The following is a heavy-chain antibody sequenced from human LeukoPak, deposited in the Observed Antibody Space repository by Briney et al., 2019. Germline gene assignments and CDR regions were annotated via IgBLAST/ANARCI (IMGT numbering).Heavy chain of an antibody. CDR1: GGSISSGGYY. CDR2: IYYSGST. Sequence: TSETLSLTCTVSGGSISSGGYYWSWIRQHPGKGLEWIGYIYYSGSTYYNPSLKSRVTISVDTSKNQFSLKLSSVTAADTAIFYCARSHYYDSSGSQNNWFDPWGQGTLVTVSS. CDR3: ARSHYYDSSGSQNNWFDP. D-gene: IGHD3-22*01. V-gene: IGHV4-31*03. J-gene: IGHJ5*02.